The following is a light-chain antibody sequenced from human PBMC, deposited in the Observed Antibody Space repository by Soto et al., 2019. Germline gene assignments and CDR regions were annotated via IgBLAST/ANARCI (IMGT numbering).Light chain of an antibody. CDR1: NLGDKF. V-gene: IGLV3-1*01. CDR3: QSWDSSTVF. Sequence: SYELTQPPSVSVSPGQTASITCSGDNLGDKFVCWYQQKPGQSPVVFIYQDTKRPSGVPERFSGSNSGNTATLTISGSQATDEADYYCQSWDSSTVFFGGGTKLTVL. CDR2: QDT. J-gene: IGLJ2*01.